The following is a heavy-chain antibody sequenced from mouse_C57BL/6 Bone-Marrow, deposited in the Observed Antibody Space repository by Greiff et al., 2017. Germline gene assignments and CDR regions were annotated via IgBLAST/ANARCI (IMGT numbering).Heavy chain of an antibody. Sequence: QVQLQQPGAELVRPGSSVKLSCKASGYTFTSYWMDWVKQRPGQGLEWIGNIYPSDSETHYNQKFKDKATLTVDKSSSTAYMQLSSLTSEDSAVYYWARSDYYGSGDYWGQGTTLTVSS. V-gene: IGHV1-61*01. CDR2: IYPSDSET. J-gene: IGHJ2*01. CDR1: GYTFTSYW. CDR3: ARSDYYGSGDY. D-gene: IGHD1-1*01.